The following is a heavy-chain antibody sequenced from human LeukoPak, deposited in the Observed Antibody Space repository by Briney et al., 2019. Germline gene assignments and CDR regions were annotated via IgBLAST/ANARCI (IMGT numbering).Heavy chain of an antibody. J-gene: IGHJ4*02. CDR2: IYYSGST. D-gene: IGHD3-10*01. CDR3: ARHRGYYYDSGRRNLLLDY. V-gene: IGHV4-39*01. Sequence: SETLSLTCTVSGGSISSSSYYWGWIRQPPGKGLEWIGSIYYSGSTYYNPSLKSRVTISVDTSKNQFSLKLSSVTAADTAVYYCARHRGYYYDSGRRNLLLDYWGQGTLLTVST. CDR1: GGSISSSSYY.